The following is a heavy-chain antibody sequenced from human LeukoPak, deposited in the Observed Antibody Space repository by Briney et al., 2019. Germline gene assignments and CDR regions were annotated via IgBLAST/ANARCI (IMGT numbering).Heavy chain of an antibody. Sequence: GRSLRLSCAASGFTFSSYAMHWVRQAPGKGLEWVAVISYDGSNKYYADSVKGRFTISRDNAKNSLYLQMNSLRAEDTAVYYCARVVGYSGYDWPTDYWGQGTLVTVSS. V-gene: IGHV3-30-3*01. CDR2: ISYDGSNK. CDR3: ARVVGYSGYDWPTDY. D-gene: IGHD5-12*01. CDR1: GFTFSSYA. J-gene: IGHJ4*02.